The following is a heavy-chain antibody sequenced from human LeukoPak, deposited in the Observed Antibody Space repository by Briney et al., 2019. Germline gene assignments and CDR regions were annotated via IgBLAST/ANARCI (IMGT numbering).Heavy chain of an antibody. J-gene: IGHJ4*02. CDR1: AFSVTSSYY. V-gene: IGHV4-38-2*02. CDR3: ARERPSIVRGVQTPFDY. CDR2: VYHSGDT. Sequence: TSSETLSLTCVVSAFSVTSSYYWGWIRQSPGKGLEWTGSVYHSGDTYYNPSLEGRVAMSVDTSKNQLSLKLSSVTAADTAVYYCARERPSIVRGVQTPFDYWGQGTLVTVSS. D-gene: IGHD3-10*01.